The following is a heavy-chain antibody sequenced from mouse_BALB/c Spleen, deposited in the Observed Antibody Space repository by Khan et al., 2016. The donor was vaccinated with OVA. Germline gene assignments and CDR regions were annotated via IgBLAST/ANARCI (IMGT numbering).Heavy chain of an antibody. J-gene: IGHJ4*01. V-gene: IGHV9-4*02. CDR2: INTHSGVP. CDR3: ARDGAAYYRSVGGAMEY. Sequence: QVQLKQSGPELKKPGETVRISCKASGYTFTTAGIQWVQQMLGKGLKWIGWINTHSGVPNYAEDFKGRFAFSLEISVSTAYLQITNLKNEDTATYSGARDGAAYYRSVGGAMEYWGQGTSVTVSS. D-gene: IGHD2-12*01. CDR1: GYTFTTAG.